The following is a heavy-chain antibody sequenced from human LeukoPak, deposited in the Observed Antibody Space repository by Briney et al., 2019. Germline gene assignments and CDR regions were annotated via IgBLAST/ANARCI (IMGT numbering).Heavy chain of an antibody. CDR2: ISGSGRST. D-gene: IGHD1-26*01. J-gene: IGHJ4*02. CDR3: AKVGVGAAHFDY. Sequence: WXXQAPGKGXEWVSAISGSGRSTYYADSVKGRFTISRDNSKNTLYLQMNSLRAEDTAVYYCAKVGVGAAHFDYWGQGTLVTVSS. V-gene: IGHV3-23*01.